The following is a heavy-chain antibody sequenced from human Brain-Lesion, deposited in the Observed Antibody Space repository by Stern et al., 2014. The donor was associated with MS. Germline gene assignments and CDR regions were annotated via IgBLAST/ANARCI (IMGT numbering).Heavy chain of an antibody. V-gene: IGHV1-2*02. Sequence: QMQLVQSGAEVKKPGASVKVSCKTSGYIFTGYYIHWVRQAPGQGLEWMAWINPNTGGTKYAQKFQGRVTMSRDTSISTAYVELSSLISDDTAVYYCARDQRGITIFGVVTDYYYLGMDVWGQGTTVTVSS. J-gene: IGHJ6*02. D-gene: IGHD3-3*01. CDR1: GYIFTGYY. CDR3: ARDQRGITIFGVVTDYYYLGMDV. CDR2: INPNTGGT.